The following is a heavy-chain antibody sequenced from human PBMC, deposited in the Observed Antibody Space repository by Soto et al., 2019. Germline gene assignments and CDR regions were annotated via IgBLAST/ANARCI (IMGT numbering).Heavy chain of an antibody. D-gene: IGHD6-13*01. CDR2: IYWDDDK. J-gene: IGHJ6*02. CDR1: GFSLSTSGVG. Sequence: QITLKESGPTLVKPTQTLTLTCTFSGFSLSTSGVGVGWIRQPPGKALEWLALIYWDDDKRYSPSLKSRLTIPKDTSKNQVVLTMTNMDPVDTATYYCAHSRIAAADPRGYYYYYGMDVWGQGTTVTVSS. CDR3: AHSRIAAADPRGYYYYYGMDV. V-gene: IGHV2-5*02.